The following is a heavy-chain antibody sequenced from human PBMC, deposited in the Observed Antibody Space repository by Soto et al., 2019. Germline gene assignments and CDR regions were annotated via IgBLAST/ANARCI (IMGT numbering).Heavy chain of an antibody. V-gene: IGHV1-3*01. CDR1: GYTFTSYA. J-gene: IGHJ6*02. Sequence: QVQLVQSGAEVKKPGASVKVSCKASGYTFTSYAMHWVRQAPGQRLEWMGWINAGNGNTKYSQKFQGRVTITRDTSASTAYMELSSLRSEDTAVYYCASLGRYCSGGSCYPYYYGMDVWGQGTTVTVSS. CDR3: ASLGRYCSGGSCYPYYYGMDV. D-gene: IGHD2-15*01. CDR2: INAGNGNT.